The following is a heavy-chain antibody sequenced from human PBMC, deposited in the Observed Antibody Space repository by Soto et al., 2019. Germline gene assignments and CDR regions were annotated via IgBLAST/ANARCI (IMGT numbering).Heavy chain of an antibody. V-gene: IGHV4-39*02. J-gene: IGHJ3*02. Sequence: SETLSLTCTVSGGSISTSTYYWGWIRQPPGKGLEYIGSIYYSGRTYHNPSLKSRVTISVHMSKNQFSLKLISVTAADTAVYYCARDHEGSSSLGDDAFDIWGQGTTVTVS. CDR3: ARDHEGSSSLGDDAFDI. CDR2: IYYSGRT. CDR1: GGSISTSTYY. D-gene: IGHD6-6*01.